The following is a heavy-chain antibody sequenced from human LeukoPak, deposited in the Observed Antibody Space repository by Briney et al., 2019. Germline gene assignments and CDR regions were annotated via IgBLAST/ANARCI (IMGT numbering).Heavy chain of an antibody. V-gene: IGHV3-53*01. J-gene: IGHJ6*02. Sequence: GGSLRLSCAASGFTVSSKYMSWVRQAPGKGLEWVSVIYSGGSTYYADSVKGRFTISRDNSKNTLYLQMNSLRAEDTAVYYCARDNLSGSYYRYGMDVWGQGTTVTVSS. CDR2: IYSGGST. CDR1: GFTVSSKY. CDR3: ARDNLSGSYYRYGMDV. D-gene: IGHD3-10*01.